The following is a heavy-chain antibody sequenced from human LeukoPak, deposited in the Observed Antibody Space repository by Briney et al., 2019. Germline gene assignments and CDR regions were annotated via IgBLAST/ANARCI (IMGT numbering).Heavy chain of an antibody. D-gene: IGHD6-19*01. CDR2: IYPGDSDT. CDR1: GYSFTTYW. CDR3: ARASGAVAGKGNEY. Sequence: GESLKISGKGSGYSFTTYWIAWVRQMPGKGLECMGVIYPGDSDTIYSPSSQAQVTISADESISTAYLQWSSLRASDTAMYYCARASGAVAGKGNEYWGQGTLVTVSS. V-gene: IGHV5-51*01. J-gene: IGHJ4*02.